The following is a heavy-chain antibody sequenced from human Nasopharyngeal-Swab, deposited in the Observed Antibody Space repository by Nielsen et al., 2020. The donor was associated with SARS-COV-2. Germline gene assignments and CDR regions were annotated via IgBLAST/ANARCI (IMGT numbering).Heavy chain of an antibody. Sequence: SQTLSLTCAISGDRVSNDRVAWNWLRQSPSRGLDWLGSTYYRSEWYNDYAVSVKSRITIKPDPSTNQFSLQLNSVTPEDTAVYYCARDEGAHNSWGQGTLVTVSS. J-gene: IGHJ4*02. V-gene: IGHV6-1*01. CDR1: GDRVSNDRVA. CDR3: ARDEGAHNS. D-gene: IGHD3-16*01. CDR2: TYYRSEWYN.